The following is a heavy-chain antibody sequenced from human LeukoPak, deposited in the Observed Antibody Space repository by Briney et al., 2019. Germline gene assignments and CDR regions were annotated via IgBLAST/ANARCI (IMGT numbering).Heavy chain of an antibody. V-gene: IGHV3-49*04. D-gene: IGHD3-10*01. CDR2: IGSKGYGGTT. CDR3: TRVRSGNDFDY. CDR1: GFTFGDHA. Sequence: GGSLRLSCSASGFTFGDHAMSWVRQAPGKGLEWVGFIGSKGYGGTTEYAASVEGRFSLSRDDSKSFVYLQMSSLKTEDTAVYYCTRVRSGNDFDYWGQGTLVTVSS. J-gene: IGHJ4*02.